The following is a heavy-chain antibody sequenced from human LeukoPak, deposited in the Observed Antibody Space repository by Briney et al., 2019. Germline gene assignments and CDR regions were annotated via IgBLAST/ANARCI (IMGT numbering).Heavy chain of an antibody. D-gene: IGHD3-22*01. CDR2: IKSDGST. V-gene: IGHV3-74*01. J-gene: IGHJ1*01. Sequence: GGSLRLSCAASGFTFSTYWMHWVRQAPGKGLVWVSRIKSDGSTNYADSVKGRFTISRDNANNTLSLQMNSLRPEDTGVYHCARAPSEIGGYYPEYFRHWGQGTLVTVSS. CDR3: ARAPSEIGGYYPEYFRH. CDR1: GFTFSTYW.